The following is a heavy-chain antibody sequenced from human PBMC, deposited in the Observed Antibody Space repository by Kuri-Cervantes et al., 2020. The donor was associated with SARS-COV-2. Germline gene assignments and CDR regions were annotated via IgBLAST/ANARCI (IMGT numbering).Heavy chain of an antibody. V-gene: IGHV4-39*01. J-gene: IGHJ2*01. Sequence: SETLSLTCTVSGGSISSSSYYWGWIRQPPGKGLEWIGSIYYSGSTYYNPSLKSRVTISVDKSKNQFSLQLNSVTPEDTAVYYCARGGYSSSWLTGYWYFDLWGRGTLVTVSS. CDR2: IYYSGST. CDR3: ARGGYSSSWLTGYWYFDL. CDR1: GGSISSSSYY. D-gene: IGHD6-13*01.